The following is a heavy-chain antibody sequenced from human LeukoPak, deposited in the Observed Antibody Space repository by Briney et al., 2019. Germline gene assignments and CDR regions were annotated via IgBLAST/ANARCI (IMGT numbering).Heavy chain of an antibody. CDR1: GGTFSSYA. J-gene: IGHJ4*02. D-gene: IGHD6-19*01. V-gene: IGHV1-69*05. CDR3: ARSSMAVAGGFDY. Sequence: SVKVSCKASGGTFSSYAISWVRQAPGQGLEWMGGIIPIFGTANYAQKFQGRVTITTDESTSTAYMELSRLRSDDTAVYYCARSSMAVAGGFDYWGQGTLVTVSS. CDR2: IIPIFGTA.